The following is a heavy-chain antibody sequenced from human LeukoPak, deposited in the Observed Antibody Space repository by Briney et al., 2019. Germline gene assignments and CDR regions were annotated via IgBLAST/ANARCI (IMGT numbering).Heavy chain of an antibody. J-gene: IGHJ4*02. CDR1: GFTFSSYA. Sequence: GGSLRLSCAASGFTFSSYAMSWVRQAPGKGLEWVSGISSSGGSTYYADAVKGRFPISRDNSKNTLYLQMNSMRADDTAVYYCAKAYSSGWYSFDYWGQGTLVTVSS. CDR2: ISSSGGST. V-gene: IGHV3-23*01. CDR3: AKAYSSGWYSFDY. D-gene: IGHD6-19*01.